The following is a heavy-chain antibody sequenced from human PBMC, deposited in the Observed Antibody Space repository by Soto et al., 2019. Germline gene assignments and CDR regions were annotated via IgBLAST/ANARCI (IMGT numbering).Heavy chain of an antibody. CDR1: GYTFTNYV. CDR3: ARMATSGTLNWFDP. V-gene: IGHV1-18*01. J-gene: IGHJ5*02. CDR2: ISPLKGNT. Sequence: ASVKVSCKASGYTFTNYVIHWVRQAPGQGLEWMGWISPLKGNTKYAQKVQGRVSVTTDTSTSTAYMELSSLTSDDTAIYYCARMATSGTLNWFDPWGQGTLVTVSS.